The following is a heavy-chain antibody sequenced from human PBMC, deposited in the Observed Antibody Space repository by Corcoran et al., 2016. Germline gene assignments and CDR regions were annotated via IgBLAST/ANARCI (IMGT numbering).Heavy chain of an antibody. CDR1: GGSFSGYY. CDR3: ARGSRRDGYNYFYYYGMDV. J-gene: IGHJ6*02. V-gene: IGHV4-34*01. D-gene: IGHD5-12*01. Sequence: QVQLQQWGAGLLKPSETLSLTCAVYGGSFSGYYWSWIRQPPGKGLEWIGEINHSGSTNYNPSLKSRVTISVDTSKNQFSLKLSSVTAADTAVYYCARGSRRDGYNYFYYYGMDVWGQGTTVTVSS. CDR2: INHSGST.